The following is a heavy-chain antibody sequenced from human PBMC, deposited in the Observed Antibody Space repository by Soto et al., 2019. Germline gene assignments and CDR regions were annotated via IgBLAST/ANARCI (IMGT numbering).Heavy chain of an antibody. CDR2: ISSSGSTI. V-gene: IGHV3-11*01. J-gene: IGHJ6*02. Sequence: QVQLVESGGGLVKPGGSLRLSCAASGFTFSDYYMSWIRQAPGKGLEWVSYISSSGSTIYYADSVKGRFTISRDNAKNSLYLQRNSLRAEDTAVYYGARERVFVLVPAAFYGMDVWGQGTTVTVSS. CDR3: ARERVFVLVPAAFYGMDV. D-gene: IGHD2-2*01. CDR1: GFTFSDYY.